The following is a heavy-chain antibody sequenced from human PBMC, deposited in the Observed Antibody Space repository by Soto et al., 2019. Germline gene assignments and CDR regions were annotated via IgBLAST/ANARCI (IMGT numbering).Heavy chain of an antibody. D-gene: IGHD6-13*01. CDR3: ARGAAAWHTLYYYYYYGMDV. V-gene: IGHV3-33*01. CDR1: GFTFSSYG. CDR2: IWYDGSNK. J-gene: IGHJ6*02. Sequence: PGGSLRLSCAASGFTFSSYGMHWVRQAPGKGLEWVAVIWYDGSNKYYADSVKGRFTISRDNSKNTLYLQMNSLRAEDTAVYYCARGAAAWHTLYYYYYYGMDVWGQGTTVTVSS.